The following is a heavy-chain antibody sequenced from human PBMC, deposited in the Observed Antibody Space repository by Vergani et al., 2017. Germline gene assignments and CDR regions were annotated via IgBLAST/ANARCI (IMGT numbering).Heavy chain of an antibody. V-gene: IGHV1-2*02. CDR1: GYIFSGYY. Sequence: QVQLVQSGAEVKKPGAPVKVSCKASGYIFSGYYIHWVRQAPGQGLEWMAWINPNSGGTNYAQKFQGRVTMTRDTSISTAYMELSRLISDDTAVYYCARGYCSSTSCSEAYYYYMDVWGKGTTVTVSS. CDR2: INPNSGGT. CDR3: ARGYCSSTSCSEAYYYYMDV. D-gene: IGHD2-2*01. J-gene: IGHJ6*03.